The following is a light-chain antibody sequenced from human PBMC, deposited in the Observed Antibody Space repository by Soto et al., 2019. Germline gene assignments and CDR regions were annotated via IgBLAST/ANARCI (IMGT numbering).Light chain of an antibody. CDR1: QGISSY. CDR3: QQYHDWPGT. Sequence: DIQLTQSPSFLSASVGDRVTITCRASQGISSYLAWYQQKPGKAPKLLIYAASTLQSGVPSRFSGSGSGTEFTLTISSLQPEDFATYYCQQYHDWPGTFGQGTKVEIK. J-gene: IGKJ1*01. CDR2: AAS. V-gene: IGKV1-9*01.